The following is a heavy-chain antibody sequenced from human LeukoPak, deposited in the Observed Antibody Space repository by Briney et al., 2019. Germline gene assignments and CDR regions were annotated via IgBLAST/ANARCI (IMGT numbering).Heavy chain of an antibody. CDR2: ISYDGSNK. CDR3: AKDLLSGIQLSHYYYYGMDV. J-gene: IGHJ6*02. D-gene: IGHD5-18*01. V-gene: IGHV3-30*18. Sequence: GGSLRLSCAASGFTFSSYGMHWVRQAPGKGLEWVAVISYDGSNKYYADSVKGRFTISRDNSKNTLYLQMNSLRAEDTAVYYCAKDLLSGIQLSHYYYYGMDVWGQGTTVTVSS. CDR1: GFTFSSYG.